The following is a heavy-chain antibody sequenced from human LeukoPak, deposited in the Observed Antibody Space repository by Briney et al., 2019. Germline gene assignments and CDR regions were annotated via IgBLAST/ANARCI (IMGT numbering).Heavy chain of an antibody. V-gene: IGHV4-34*01. Sequence: SETLSLTCAVYGGSFSGYYWSWIRRPPGKGLEWIGEINHSGSTNYNPSLKSRVTISVDTSKNQFSLKLSSVTAADTAVYYCARSPSSGYFFDYWGQGTLVTVSS. J-gene: IGHJ4*02. CDR1: GGSFSGYY. CDR3: ARSPSSGYFFDY. CDR2: INHSGST. D-gene: IGHD3-22*01.